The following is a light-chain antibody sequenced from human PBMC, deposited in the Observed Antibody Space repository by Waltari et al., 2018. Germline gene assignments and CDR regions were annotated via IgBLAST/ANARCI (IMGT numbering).Light chain of an antibody. CDR1: SSDVGGYNY. V-gene: IGLV2-14*01. CDR2: EVT. CDR3: SSYRSSTTLKYV. J-gene: IGLJ1*01. Sequence: QSALTQPASVSGSPGQSITISCTGTSSDVGGYNYVPWYQQHPGKVPKLMIYEVTNRPSGVSDRFSGSKSGNTASLTISGLQAEDEADYYCSSYRSSTTLKYVFGTGTKVTVL.